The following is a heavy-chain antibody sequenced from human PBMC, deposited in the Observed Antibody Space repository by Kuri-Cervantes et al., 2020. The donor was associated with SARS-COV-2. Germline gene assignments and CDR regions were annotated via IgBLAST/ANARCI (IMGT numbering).Heavy chain of an antibody. Sequence: SETLSLTCAVYGGSFSGYYWSWIRQPPGKGLEWIGEINHSGSTNYNPSLKSRVTISVDTSKNQFSLKLSPVTAADTAVYYCARGRIAAAANNWFDPWGQGTLVTVSS. CDR2: INHSGST. J-gene: IGHJ5*02. V-gene: IGHV4-34*01. CDR3: ARGRIAAAANNWFDP. D-gene: IGHD6-13*01. CDR1: GGSFSGYY.